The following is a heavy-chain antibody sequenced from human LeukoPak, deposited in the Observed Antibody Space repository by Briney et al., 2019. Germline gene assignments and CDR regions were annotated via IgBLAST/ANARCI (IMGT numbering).Heavy chain of an antibody. D-gene: IGHD2-8*01. CDR2: IRYDGSNS. V-gene: IGHV3-30*02. CDR1: GLTFSRCG. Sequence: GGSLRLSCAASGLTFSRCGMHWVRQAPGKGLEWEAFIRYDGSNSYYADSVKGRFTISRDDSIDTLYLQMNNLRDEDTAIYYCAKDKGVNYMDVWGKGTTVTISS. J-gene: IGHJ6*03. CDR3: AKDKGVNYMDV.